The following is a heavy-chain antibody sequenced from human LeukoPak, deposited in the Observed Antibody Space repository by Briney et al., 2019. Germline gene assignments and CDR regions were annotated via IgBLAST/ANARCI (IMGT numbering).Heavy chain of an antibody. CDR1: GYTFTSYD. D-gene: IGHD2-2*01. J-gene: IGHJ3*02. CDR2: IIPILGIA. CDR3: AAHPRGGYCSSTSCYGAFDI. V-gene: IGHV1-69*04. Sequence: VASVKVSCKASGYTFTSYDINWVRQAPGQGLEWMGRIIPILGIANYAQKFQGRVTITADKSTSTAYMELSSLRSEDTAVYYCAAHPRGGYCSSTSCYGAFDIWGQGTMVTVSS.